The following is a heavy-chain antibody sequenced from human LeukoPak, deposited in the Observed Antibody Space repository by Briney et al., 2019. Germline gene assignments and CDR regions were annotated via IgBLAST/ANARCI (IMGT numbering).Heavy chain of an antibody. CDR1: GFTFDDYA. Sequence: PGGSLRLSCAASGFTFDDYAMHWVRQAPGKGLEWVSGISWNSGSIGYADSVKGRFTISRDNAKNSLYLQMNSLRAEDTALYYCAKVLRYFDWSYFDYWGQGTLVTASS. J-gene: IGHJ4*02. CDR3: AKVLRYFDWSYFDY. CDR2: ISWNSGSI. D-gene: IGHD3-9*01. V-gene: IGHV3-9*01.